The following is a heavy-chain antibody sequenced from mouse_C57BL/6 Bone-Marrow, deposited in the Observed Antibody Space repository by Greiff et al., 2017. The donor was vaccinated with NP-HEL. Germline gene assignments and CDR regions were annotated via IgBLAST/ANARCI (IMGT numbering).Heavy chain of an antibody. CDR2: ISSGSSTI. J-gene: IGHJ4*01. CDR3: ARKYYSNLRAMDY. Sequence: EVQLVESGGGLVKPGGSLKLSCAASGFTFSDYGMHWVRQAPEKGLEWVAYISSGSSTIYYADTVKGRFTISRDNAKNTLFLQMTSLRSEDTAMYYCARKYYSNLRAMDYWGQGTSVTVSS. V-gene: IGHV5-17*01. D-gene: IGHD2-5*01. CDR1: GFTFSDYG.